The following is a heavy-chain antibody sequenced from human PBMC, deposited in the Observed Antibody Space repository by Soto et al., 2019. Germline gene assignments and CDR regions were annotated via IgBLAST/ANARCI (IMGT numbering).Heavy chain of an antibody. CDR1: GGSISSYY. J-gene: IGHJ6*02. D-gene: IGHD1-26*01. CDR3: ARAVGSYFNYYYGMDV. Sequence: KTSETLSLTCTVSGGSISSYYWSWIRQPPGKGLEWIGYIYYSGSTNYNPSLKSRVTISVDTSKNQFSLKLSSVTAADTAVYYCARAVGSYFNYYYGMDVWGQGTTVTVS. V-gene: IGHV4-59*01. CDR2: IYYSGST.